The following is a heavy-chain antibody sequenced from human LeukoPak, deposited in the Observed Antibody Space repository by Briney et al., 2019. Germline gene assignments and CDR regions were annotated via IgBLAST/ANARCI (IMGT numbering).Heavy chain of an antibody. CDR3: ARAVTYYYDSSGYYRLFYFDY. CDR1: GGFISGSSHY. J-gene: IGHJ4*02. D-gene: IGHD3-22*01. Sequence: KPSETLSLTCNVSGGFISGSSHYWGWIRQPPGKGLEWIGSIFYTGSTYYNPSLKSRVTISVDTSKNQFSLKLSSVTAADTAVYYCARAVTYYYDSSGYYRLFYFDYWGQGTLVTVSS. CDR2: IFYTGST. V-gene: IGHV4-39*07.